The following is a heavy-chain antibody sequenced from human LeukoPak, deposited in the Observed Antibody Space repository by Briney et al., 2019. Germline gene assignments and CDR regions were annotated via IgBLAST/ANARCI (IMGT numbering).Heavy chain of an antibody. Sequence: AASVKVSCKASGYTFTNYGLIWVRQAPGQGLEWMGWISTDNGNTNSVQKFQGRVTLTTDTSTTTAYMELSSLRSEDTAVYYCARGMTWELHFDYWGQGTLVTVSS. CDR3: ARGMTWELHFDY. J-gene: IGHJ4*02. CDR2: ISTDNGNT. V-gene: IGHV1-18*01. D-gene: IGHD1-26*01. CDR1: GYTFTNYG.